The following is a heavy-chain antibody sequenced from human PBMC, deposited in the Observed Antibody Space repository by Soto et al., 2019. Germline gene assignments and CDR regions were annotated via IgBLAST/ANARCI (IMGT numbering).Heavy chain of an antibody. V-gene: IGHV3-30-3*01. CDR1: GFTFSTYT. CDR2: VSNDESNR. D-gene: IGHD1-26*01. J-gene: IGHJ6*02. Sequence: GGSLRLSCAASGFTFSTYTLHWVRQAPGKGLEWVAVVSNDESNRFYADSVKGRFTISRDHSTNTLFLQMNSLRGEDTAVYYCARALSGSYIYYYALDVWGQGTTVTVSS. CDR3: ARALSGSYIYYYALDV.